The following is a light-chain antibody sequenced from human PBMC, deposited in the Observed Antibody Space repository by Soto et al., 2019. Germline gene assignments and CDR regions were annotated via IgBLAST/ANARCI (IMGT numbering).Light chain of an antibody. CDR3: QVWDINTDHYV. V-gene: IGLV3-21*04. CDR1: NIGTKR. J-gene: IGLJ1*01. CDR2: YDT. Sequence: SYELTQPPSVSVAPEKTARITCGGNNIGTKRVHWYRQKPGQAPVLVIYYDTDRPSGIPERFSGSNSGNTATLTISRVEAGDEADYYCQVWDINTDHYVFGTGTKRTVL.